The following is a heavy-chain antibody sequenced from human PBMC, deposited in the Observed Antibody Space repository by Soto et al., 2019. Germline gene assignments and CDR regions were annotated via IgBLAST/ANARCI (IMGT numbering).Heavy chain of an antibody. J-gene: IGHJ2*01. D-gene: IGHD4-17*01. CDR3: ATVAYGDYDGWYFDL. V-gene: IGHV4-39*01. CDR2: IYYSGST. Sequence: SETLSLTCTVSGGSISSNSYYWGWIRQPPGKGLEWIGSIYYSGSTYYNPALKSRVTISVDTSRNQFSLKLNSVTAADTAIYYCATVAYGDYDGWYFDLWGRGTLVTVSS. CDR1: GGSISSNSYY.